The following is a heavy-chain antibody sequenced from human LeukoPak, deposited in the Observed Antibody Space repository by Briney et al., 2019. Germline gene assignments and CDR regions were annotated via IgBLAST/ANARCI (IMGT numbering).Heavy chain of an antibody. CDR3: AKEFGAAGKPGAAGFDY. V-gene: IGHV3-43*01. CDR2: ISWDGGST. D-gene: IGHD6-13*01. Sequence: GALRLSCAASGFTFDDYTMHWVRQAPGKGLDWVSLISWDGGSTYYADSVKGRFTISRDNSKNSLYLQMNSLRTEDNALYYCAKEFGAAGKPGAAGFDYWGQGTLVTVSS. CDR1: GFTFDDYT. J-gene: IGHJ4*02.